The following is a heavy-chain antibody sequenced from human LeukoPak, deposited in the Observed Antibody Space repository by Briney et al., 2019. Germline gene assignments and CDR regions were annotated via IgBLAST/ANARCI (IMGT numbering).Heavy chain of an antibody. CDR2: ISSSGSTI. CDR3: ARDLFIKLRFFPYGMDV. D-gene: IGHD3-3*01. Sequence: GGSLRLSCAASGFTFSDYYMSWIRQAPGKGLEWVSYISSSGSTIYYADSVKGRFTISRDNAKNSLYLQMNSLRAEDTAVYYCARDLFIKLRFFPYGMDVWGQGTTVTVSS. V-gene: IGHV3-11*01. J-gene: IGHJ6*02. CDR1: GFTFSDYY.